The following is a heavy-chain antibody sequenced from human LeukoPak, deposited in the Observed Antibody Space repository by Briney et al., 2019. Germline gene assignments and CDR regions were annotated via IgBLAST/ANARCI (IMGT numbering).Heavy chain of an antibody. Sequence: SETLSLTCTVSGGSISSSSYYAGWIRQPPGKGLEWIGSIYYSGSTYYNPSLKSRVTISVDTSKNQFSLKLNSVTPEDTAVYYCARASAAKFDPWGQGTLVTVSS. CDR1: GGSISSSSYY. D-gene: IGHD6-13*01. CDR2: IYYSGST. CDR3: ARASAAKFDP. J-gene: IGHJ5*02. V-gene: IGHV4-39*01.